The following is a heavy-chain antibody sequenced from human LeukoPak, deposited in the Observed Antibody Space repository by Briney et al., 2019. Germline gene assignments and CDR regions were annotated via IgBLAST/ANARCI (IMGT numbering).Heavy chain of an antibody. CDR1: GFTFSSYG. Sequence: GGSLRLSCAASGFTFSSYGMHWVRQAPGKGLEWVAFIRYDGSNKYYADSVKGRFTISRDNSKNTLYLQMNSLRAEDTAVYYCAKDRLRYSSSWYYFDYWGQGTLVTVSS. V-gene: IGHV3-30*02. D-gene: IGHD6-13*01. J-gene: IGHJ4*02. CDR2: IRYDGSNK. CDR3: AKDRLRYSSSWYYFDY.